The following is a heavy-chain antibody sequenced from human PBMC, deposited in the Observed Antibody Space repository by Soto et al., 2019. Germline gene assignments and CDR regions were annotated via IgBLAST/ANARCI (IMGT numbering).Heavy chain of an antibody. Sequence: QVQLVQSGAEVRKPGASVKVSCRTSGYTFISYGISWVRQARGQGLEWMGRISPYNGDAKFAHKFQGRVTMTTDTSTNTAYMEVTNLRSDDTAIYYCARDLIMRFQWGRVSDPQYSYYGMEIWCQGTTVTVSS. V-gene: IGHV1-18*01. CDR2: ISPYNGDA. CDR3: ARDLIMRFQWGRVSDPQYSYYGMEI. J-gene: IGHJ6*02. D-gene: IGHD1-26*01. CDR1: GYTFISYG.